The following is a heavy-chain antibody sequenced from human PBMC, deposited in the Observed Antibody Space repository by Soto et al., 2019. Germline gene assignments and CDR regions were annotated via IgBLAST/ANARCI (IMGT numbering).Heavy chain of an antibody. V-gene: IGHV1-69*12. Sequence: QVQLVQSGAEVKKPGSSVKVSCKASGGTFSRYAISWVRQAPGQGLDGRGGITPMFSTANYAQKFQGRVTITADESTSTVHMELSRLRSDDTAVYYCAQTLGSAVAGPGRFDLWGRGTLVIVSS. CDR3: AQTLGSAVAGPGRFDL. D-gene: IGHD6-19*01. CDR1: GGTFSRYA. CDR2: ITPMFSTA. J-gene: IGHJ2*01.